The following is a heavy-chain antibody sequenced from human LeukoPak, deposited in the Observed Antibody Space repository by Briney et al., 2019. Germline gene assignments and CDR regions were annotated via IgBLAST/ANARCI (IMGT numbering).Heavy chain of an antibody. Sequence: GASVKVSCKASGYTFTSYDINWVRQATGQGLEWMGWMNPNSGNTGYAQKFQGRVTITRNTSISTAYMELSSLRSEDTAVYYCARMVRRAKWPRDAFDISGQGTMVTVSS. V-gene: IGHV1-8*03. CDR3: ARMVRRAKWPRDAFDI. J-gene: IGHJ3*02. CDR2: MNPNSGNT. CDR1: GYTFTSYD. D-gene: IGHD4/OR15-4a*01.